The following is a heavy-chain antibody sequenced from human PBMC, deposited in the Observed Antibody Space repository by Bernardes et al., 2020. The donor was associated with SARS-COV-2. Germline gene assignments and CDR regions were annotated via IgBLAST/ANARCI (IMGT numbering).Heavy chain of an antibody. V-gene: IGHV3-30*15. D-gene: IGHD3-22*01. CDR2: LSYDGSNQ. J-gene: IGHJ4*02. Sequence: GGSLRLSCAASGFTFSNYALHWVRQAPGQGLEWVAVLSYDGSNQYYADSVKGRFTVSRDNSKNTLSLQMSSLRIEDTAVYYCARGSGYATIEDYWGQGTLVTVSS. CDR1: GFTFSNYA. CDR3: ARGSGYATIEDY.